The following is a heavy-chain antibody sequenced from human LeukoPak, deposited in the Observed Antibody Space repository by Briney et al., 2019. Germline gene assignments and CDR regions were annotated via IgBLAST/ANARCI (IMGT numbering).Heavy chain of an antibody. CDR3: ARAGVVGATSSWFDP. D-gene: IGHD1-26*01. CDR2: INPGDGST. V-gene: IGHV1-46*01. Sequence: GASVTLSFTSSGYIFTVYYMHWVRHAPGQGLEWMGIINPGDGSTTYTQIFQDRVTMTSDTSTSTVYMELSSLRFEDTAVYYCARAGVVGATSSWFDPWGQGTLVSVSS. J-gene: IGHJ5*02. CDR1: GYIFTVYY.